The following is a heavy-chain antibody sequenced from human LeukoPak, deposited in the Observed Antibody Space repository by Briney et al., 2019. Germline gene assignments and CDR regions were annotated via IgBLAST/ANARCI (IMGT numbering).Heavy chain of an antibody. D-gene: IGHD3-22*01. CDR1: GGSFSGYY. CDR3: ARAVVYCYDSSGYYVLFDY. Sequence: PSETLSLTCAVYGGSFSGYYWSWIRQPPGKGLEWIGEINHSGSTNYNPSLKSRVTISVDTSKNQFSLKLSSVTAADTAVYYCARAVVYCYDSSGYYVLFDYWGQGTLVTVSS. CDR2: INHSGST. J-gene: IGHJ4*02. V-gene: IGHV4-34*01.